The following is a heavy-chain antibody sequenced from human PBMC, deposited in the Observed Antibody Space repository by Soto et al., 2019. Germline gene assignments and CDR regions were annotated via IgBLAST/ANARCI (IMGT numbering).Heavy chain of an antibody. CDR1: GYTFNDYG. Sequence: QVQLVQSGAEVKKPGVSVRVSCKASGYTFNDYGSSWVRQAPGQGLEWMGWIGPYEGVTNHAQTFQGRVTMTVDTSTTTADMELRSLRSDDTALYYCARCYCSVGSCYTCWHFDLWGPGTLVTV. CDR2: IGPYEGVT. CDR3: ARCYCSVGSCYTCWHFDL. V-gene: IGHV1-18*01. D-gene: IGHD2-15*01. J-gene: IGHJ2*01.